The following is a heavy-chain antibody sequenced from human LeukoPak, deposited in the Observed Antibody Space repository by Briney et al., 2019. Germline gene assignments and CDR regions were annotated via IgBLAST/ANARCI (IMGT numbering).Heavy chain of an antibody. Sequence: SGGSLRLSCAASGFTFSSYSMNWVRQAPGKGLEWVSYISSSSSTIYYADSVKGRFTISRDNAKNSLYLQMNSLRAEDTAVYYCARGGGRRWLQLKKAFDIWGQGTMVTVSS. CDR2: ISSSSSTI. J-gene: IGHJ3*02. CDR3: ARGGGRRWLQLKKAFDI. CDR1: GFTFSSYS. V-gene: IGHV3-48*01. D-gene: IGHD5-24*01.